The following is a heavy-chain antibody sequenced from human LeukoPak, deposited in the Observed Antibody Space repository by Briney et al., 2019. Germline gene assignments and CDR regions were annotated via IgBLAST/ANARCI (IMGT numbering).Heavy chain of an antibody. CDR1: GYTFTSYD. V-gene: IGHV1-8*01. J-gene: IGHJ4*02. CDR3: ARGSYFYDSSGYYLELPFDY. Sequence: ASVKVSCKASGYTFTSYDINWVRQATGQGLEWTGWMNPNSGNTGYAQKFQGRVTMTRSTSISTAYMELSSLRSEDTAVYYCARGSYFYDSSGYYLELPFDYWGQGTLVSVSS. D-gene: IGHD3-22*01. CDR2: MNPNSGNT.